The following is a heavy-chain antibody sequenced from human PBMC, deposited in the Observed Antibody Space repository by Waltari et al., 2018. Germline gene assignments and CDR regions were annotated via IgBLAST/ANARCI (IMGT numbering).Heavy chain of an antibody. CDR1: GGSISTSRHY. CDR2: MYYSGSI. D-gene: IGHD3-22*01. CDR3: ARSYFDSHYFDY. Sequence: QLQLQESGPGLVKPSETLSLTCSVSGGSISTSRHYWGWIRQPPGKGLGWTGSMYYSGSIYSNPSFKSGVTISVDTSKNQFSLKLSSVTAADTAVYYCARSYFDSHYFDYWGQGTLVTVSS. J-gene: IGHJ4*02. V-gene: IGHV4-39*01.